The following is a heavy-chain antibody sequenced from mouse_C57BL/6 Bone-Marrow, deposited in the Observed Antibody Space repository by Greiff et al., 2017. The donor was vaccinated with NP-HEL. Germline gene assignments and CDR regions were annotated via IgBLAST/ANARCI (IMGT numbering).Heavy chain of an antibody. CDR2: IDPGNGDT. D-gene: IGHD2-4*01. CDR1: GFTIKDDY. Sequence: VQLQQSGAELVRPGASVKLSCTASGFTIKDDYMHWVKQRPEQGLEWIGWIDPGNGDTEYASKFQGKATLTADPSSNTAYLQLSSLTSEDTAVDYCTTPDYDGDYAMDYGGQGTSVTVSA. CDR3: TTPDYDGDYAMDY. V-gene: IGHV14-4*01. J-gene: IGHJ4*01.